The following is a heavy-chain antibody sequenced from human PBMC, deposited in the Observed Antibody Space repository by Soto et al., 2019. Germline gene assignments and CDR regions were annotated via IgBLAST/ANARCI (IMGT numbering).Heavy chain of an antibody. Sequence: PGGSLRLSCAASGITFSTYAMSWARRAPGKGLEWVSTIGSNGADKQYADFVKGRFTVSRDSSKSTLSLQMNSLRAEDTAVYYCAADYLRHNSLNGYYYSYGMDVWGQGTTVTVSS. J-gene: IGHJ6*02. V-gene: IGHV3-23*01. CDR1: GITFSTYA. CDR2: IGSNGADK. D-gene: IGHD4-17*01. CDR3: AADYLRHNSLNGYYYSYGMDV.